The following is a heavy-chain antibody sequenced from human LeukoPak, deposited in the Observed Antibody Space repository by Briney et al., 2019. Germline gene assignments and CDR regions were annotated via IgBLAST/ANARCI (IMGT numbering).Heavy chain of an antibody. D-gene: IGHD3-22*01. V-gene: IGHV4-59*01. CDR1: GASISSYH. CDR3: ARENPSGYYNRPIDY. Sequence: SETLSLTCTVSGASISSYHWSWIRQPPGKGLEWIGDIYYSGSIKYNPSLKSRVTMSVDTSKNQFSLKLSSVTAADTAIYYCARENPSGYYNRPIDYWGQGTLVTVSS. CDR2: IYYSGSI. J-gene: IGHJ4*02.